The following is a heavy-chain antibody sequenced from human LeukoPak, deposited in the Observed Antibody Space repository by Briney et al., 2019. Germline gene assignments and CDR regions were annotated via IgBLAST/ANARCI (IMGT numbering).Heavy chain of an antibody. CDR1: GFTVSSNY. D-gene: IGHD1-26*01. Sequence: GGSLRLSCAASGFTVSSNYMSWVRQAPGKGLEWVSVIYTSGGTYYADSVKGRFTIPRDNVENTPFLQMNSLRVEDTAVYYCARDTGSKTPGTIVGATGDAFDIWGQGTMVTVSS. V-gene: IGHV3-53*01. J-gene: IGHJ3*02. CDR3: ARDTGSKTPGTIVGATGDAFDI. CDR2: IYTSGGT.